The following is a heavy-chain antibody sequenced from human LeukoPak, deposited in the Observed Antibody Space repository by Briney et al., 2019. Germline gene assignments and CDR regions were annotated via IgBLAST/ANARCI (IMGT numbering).Heavy chain of an antibody. Sequence: GASVKVSCKASGYTFTSYGISWVRQAPGQGREWMGWISAYNGNTNYAQRLQGRATMTTDTSKRTDYMEMGSLRSDDTAVYYCARSYYDILTCYSGFFYYWGQGTLLTVSS. V-gene: IGHV1-18*01. D-gene: IGHD3-9*01. CDR2: ISAYNGNT. CDR3: ARSYYDILTCYSGFFYY. J-gene: IGHJ4*02. CDR1: GYTFTSYG.